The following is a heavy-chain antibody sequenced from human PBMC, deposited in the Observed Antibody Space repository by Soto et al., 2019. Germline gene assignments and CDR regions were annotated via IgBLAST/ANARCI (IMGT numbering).Heavy chain of an antibody. V-gene: IGHV1-69*02. D-gene: IGHD3-22*01. CDR1: GGTFSSYT. CDR2: IIPILGIA. CDR3: ARLHYYDSSGYPGGYGMDV. Sequence: QVQLVQSGAEVKRRGSSMKVSCKASGGTFSSYTISWVRQAPGQGLEWMGRIIPILGIANYAQKFQGRVTITADKSTSTAYMELSSLRSEDTAVYYCARLHYYDSSGYPGGYGMDVWGQGTTVTVSS. J-gene: IGHJ6*02.